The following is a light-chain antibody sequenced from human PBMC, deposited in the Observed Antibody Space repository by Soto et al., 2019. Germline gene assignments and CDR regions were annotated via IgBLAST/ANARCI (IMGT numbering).Light chain of an antibody. CDR2: DVS. CDR1: SSDVGGYNY. CDR3: SSYTINSTRV. V-gene: IGLV2-14*01. Sequence: QSALTQPASVSGSPGQSITISCAGTSSDVGGYNYVSWYQQHPGKAPKLMIYDVSNRPSGVSIRFSGSKSVNTASLTISGLQAEDEADYYCSSYTINSTRVFGTGTKLTVL. J-gene: IGLJ1*01.